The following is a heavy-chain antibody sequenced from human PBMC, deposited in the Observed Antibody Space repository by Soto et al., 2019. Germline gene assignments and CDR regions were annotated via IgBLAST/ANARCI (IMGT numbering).Heavy chain of an antibody. CDR1: GFTFNEYA. J-gene: IGHJ4*02. D-gene: IGHD4-17*01. Sequence: PGGSLRLSCAASGFTFNEYAMNWVRQAPGKGLEWVSSIGRSSNYIYYAKSVKGRFTISRDNAKNSLYLQMDSLRAEDTAVYYCARDRGSVDYLVDYWGQGTLVTVSS. V-gene: IGHV3-21*01. CDR2: IGRSSNYI. CDR3: ARDRGSVDYLVDY.